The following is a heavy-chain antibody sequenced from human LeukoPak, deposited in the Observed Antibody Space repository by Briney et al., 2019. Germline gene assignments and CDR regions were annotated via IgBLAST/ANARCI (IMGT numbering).Heavy chain of an antibody. V-gene: IGHV3-21*01. CDR2: ISSSSSYI. J-gene: IGHJ6*02. D-gene: IGHD3-22*01. CDR3: ARDRGYYYDSSGYPLGYYGMDV. CDR1: GFTFSSYS. Sequence: PGGSLRLSCAASGFTFSSYSMNWVRQAPGKGLEWVSSISSSSSYIYYADSVKGRFTISRDNAKNSLYLQMNSLRAEDTAVYYCARDRGYYYDSSGYPLGYYGMDVWGQGTTVTVSS.